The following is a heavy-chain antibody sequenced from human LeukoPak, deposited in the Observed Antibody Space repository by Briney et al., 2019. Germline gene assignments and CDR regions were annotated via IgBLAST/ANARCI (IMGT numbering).Heavy chain of an antibody. CDR1: GDSIISRTYY. Sequence: PSENLSRNCTVSGDSIISRTYYWGWIRQPPGKGLEWIGSIYYSGSTYYNPSLKSRVTISVDTSKNQFSLKLSSVTAADTAVYYCARQYYYDSRVSFPYYFDQWGQGTLVTVSS. V-gene: IGHV4-39*01. CDR2: IYYSGST. CDR3: ARQYYYDSRVSFPYYFDQ. J-gene: IGHJ4*02. D-gene: IGHD3-22*01.